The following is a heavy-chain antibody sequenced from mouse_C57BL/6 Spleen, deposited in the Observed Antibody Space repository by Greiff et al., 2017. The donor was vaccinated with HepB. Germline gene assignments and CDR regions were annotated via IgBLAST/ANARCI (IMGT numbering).Heavy chain of an antibody. CDR2: IDPENGDT. CDR3: TTRPHYGSSFYYAMDY. J-gene: IGHJ4*01. D-gene: IGHD1-1*01. CDR1: GFNIKDDY. Sequence: VQLQQSGAELVRPGASVKLSCTASGFNIKDDYMHWVKQRPEQGLEWIGWIDPENGDTEYASKFQGKATITADTSSNTAYLQLSSLTSEDTAVYYCTTRPHYGSSFYYAMDYWGQETSVTVSS. V-gene: IGHV14-4*01.